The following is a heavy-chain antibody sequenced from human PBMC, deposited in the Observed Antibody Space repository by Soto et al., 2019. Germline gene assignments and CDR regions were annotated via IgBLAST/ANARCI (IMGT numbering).Heavy chain of an antibody. Sequence: QVQLQESGPGLVKPSETLSLTCTVSGGSISGYYWSWIRQPPGKGLEWIGYIYYSGSTNYNPSLKRRFTISVDTSKNQFSLKLSSVTAADTAVYYCTKSAQINSSGWYRDWGQGTLVTVSS. CDR3: TKSAQINSSGWYRD. CDR2: IYYSGST. D-gene: IGHD6-19*01. CDR1: GGSISGYY. V-gene: IGHV4-59*01. J-gene: IGHJ4*02.